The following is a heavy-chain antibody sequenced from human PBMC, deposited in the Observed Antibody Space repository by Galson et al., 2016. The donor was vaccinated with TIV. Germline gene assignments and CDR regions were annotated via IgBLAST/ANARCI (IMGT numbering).Heavy chain of an antibody. Sequence: SLRLSCAASGFTFSIFAMTWVRQAPGMGLEWVSAISGGGGSTYYADSVKGRFTVYRDNSKNTLYMKMNSLRAEGTAVYYCVKVPSSGFTYYNAMDVWGQGTTVTVSS. J-gene: IGHJ6*02. D-gene: IGHD6-19*01. CDR2: ISGGGGST. CDR1: GFTFSIFA. CDR3: VKVPSSGFTYYNAMDV. V-gene: IGHV3-23*01.